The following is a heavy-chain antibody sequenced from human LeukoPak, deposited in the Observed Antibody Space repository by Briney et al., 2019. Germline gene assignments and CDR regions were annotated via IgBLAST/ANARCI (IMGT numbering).Heavy chain of an antibody. CDR1: AYTFTSYN. CDR3: ARVRDGYNDAYDI. D-gene: IGHD5-24*01. CDR2: IKPSGDHT. Sequence: ASVKVSCKRSAYTFTSYNLHWVRQAPGQRLEWMGIIKPSGDHTNYAQKFQDRVTMTSDTSASTVYMELSSPKSEDTAVYYCARVRDGYNDAYDIWGQGTMVTVTS. V-gene: IGHV1-46*01. J-gene: IGHJ3*02.